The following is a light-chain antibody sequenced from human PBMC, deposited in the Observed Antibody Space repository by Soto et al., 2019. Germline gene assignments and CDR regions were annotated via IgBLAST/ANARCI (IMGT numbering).Light chain of an antibody. V-gene: IGKV1-39*01. CDR1: QSIRSD. J-gene: IGKJ1*01. CDR2: TTS. Sequence: DIQMTQSPSSLSASVGDRVTITCRASQSIRSDLNWYQQRPGKAPKLLIYTTSNLESGVPSRFSCSGSCKDLTLTISNLQPEDFATYFCQQGFSRHRTVGLGAKVDIK. CDR3: QQGFSRHRT.